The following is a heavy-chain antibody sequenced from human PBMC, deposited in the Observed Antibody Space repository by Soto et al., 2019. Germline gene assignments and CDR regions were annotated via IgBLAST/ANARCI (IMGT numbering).Heavy chain of an antibody. CDR3: ARDWRHSWDAGGYYYYAIDV. CDR1: GGSISSGGYS. V-gene: IGHV4-31*03. D-gene: IGHD6-13*01. CDR2: IYYSGAP. Sequence: PSETLSLTCTVSGGSISSGGYSSLIRQHPGKDLGCIGYIYYSGAPNYNPSRKSRVSIPIDTSKIPLPMTLTSVTAAHTAVYYCARDWRHSWDAGGYYYYAIDVWGQGTTVTVSS. J-gene: IGHJ6*02.